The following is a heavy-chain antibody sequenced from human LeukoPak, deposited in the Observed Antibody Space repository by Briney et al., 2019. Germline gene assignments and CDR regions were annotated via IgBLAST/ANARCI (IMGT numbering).Heavy chain of an antibody. D-gene: IGHD2-2*01. CDR3: AKCRSLSPAAAINY. CDR2: ISGSGDST. V-gene: IGHV3-23*01. J-gene: IGHJ4*02. CDR1: GFTFSSFA. Sequence: GGSLRLSCAASGFTFSSFALSWVRQAPGKGLEWVSSISGSGDSTYYMESVKGRFTISRDNSENTLYLQMNSLRADDTAVYYCAKCRSLSPAAAINYWGLGTLVTVSS.